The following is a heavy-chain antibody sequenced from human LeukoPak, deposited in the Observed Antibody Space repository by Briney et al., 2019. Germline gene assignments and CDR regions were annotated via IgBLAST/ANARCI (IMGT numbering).Heavy chain of an antibody. CDR1: GYTFTSYY. CDR3: ARDYGGYYYFDY. CDR2: INPSGGST. Sequence: ASVKVSCKASGYTFTSYYMHWVRQAPGQGLEWMGIINPSGGSTSYAQKFQGRVTMNRDMSTSTVYMELSSLRSEDTAVYYCARDYGGYYYFDYWGQGTLVTVSS. V-gene: IGHV1-46*01. D-gene: IGHD3-22*01. J-gene: IGHJ4*02.